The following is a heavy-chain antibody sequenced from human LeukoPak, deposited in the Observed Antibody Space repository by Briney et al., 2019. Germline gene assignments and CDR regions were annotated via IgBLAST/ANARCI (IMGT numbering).Heavy chain of an antibody. CDR2: INTHNGGT. J-gene: IGHJ6*03. D-gene: IGHD1-26*01. CDR3: ARVIVGTTDYYYYMDV. CDR1: GYTFTDFY. V-gene: IGHV1-2*06. Sequence: ASVKVSCKPSGYTFTDFYIHWVRQAPGQGLEYMGRINTHNGGTVYALQFQGRLSMTRDTSISTAYMELQSLRSEDTAVYYCARVIVGTTDYYYYMDVWGKGTTVTVSS.